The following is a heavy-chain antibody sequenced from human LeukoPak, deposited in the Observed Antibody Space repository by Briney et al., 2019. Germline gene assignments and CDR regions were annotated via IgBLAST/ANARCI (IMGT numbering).Heavy chain of an antibody. Sequence: GGSLRLSCAASGFTFSSYAMSWVRQAPGKGLEWVSAISGSGGSTYYADSVKGRFTISKDNSKNTLYLQMNSLRAEDTAVYYCAKDLQWELLLVSDYWGQGTLVTVSS. CDR2: ISGSGGST. V-gene: IGHV3-23*01. D-gene: IGHD1-26*01. CDR3: AKDLQWELLLVSDY. J-gene: IGHJ4*02. CDR1: GFTFSSYA.